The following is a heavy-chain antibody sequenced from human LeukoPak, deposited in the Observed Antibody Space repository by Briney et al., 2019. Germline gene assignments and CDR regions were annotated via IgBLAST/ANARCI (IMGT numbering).Heavy chain of an antibody. Sequence: GGSLRLSCAAAGFTFSSYAMSWVRQAPGKGLEWVSAISGSGGSTYYADSVKGRFTISRDNSKNTLYLQMNSLRAEDTAVYYCAKFRRDATYYFDYWGQGTLVTVSS. CDR2: ISGSGGST. D-gene: IGHD2-15*01. CDR1: GFTFSSYA. V-gene: IGHV3-23*01. J-gene: IGHJ4*02. CDR3: AKFRRDATYYFDY.